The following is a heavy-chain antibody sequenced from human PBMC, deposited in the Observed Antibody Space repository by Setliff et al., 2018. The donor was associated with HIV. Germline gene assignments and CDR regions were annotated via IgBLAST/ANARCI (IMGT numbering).Heavy chain of an antibody. Sequence: PGGSLRLSCVASGLTFNRYWMSWVRQVPGKGLEWVSNTKFDGSESYYVDSVKGRFTISRDNAKNSLYLQLNSLRAEDTAVYYCVRDASPDYDSGGYSDDDQPGPGYWGQGTQVTVSS. CDR3: VRDASPDYDSGGYSDDDQPGPGY. V-gene: IGHV3-7*01. J-gene: IGHJ4*02. CDR1: GLTFNRYW. CDR2: TKFDGSES. D-gene: IGHD3-22*01.